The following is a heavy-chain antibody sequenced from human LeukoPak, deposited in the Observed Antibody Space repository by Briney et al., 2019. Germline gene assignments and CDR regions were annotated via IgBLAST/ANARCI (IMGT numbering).Heavy chain of an antibody. J-gene: IGHJ4*02. Sequence: ASVKVSCKASGYTFTSYAMHWVRQAPGQRLEWMGWINAGNGNTKYSQKFQGRVTITRDTSASTAYMELSSLRSEDTAVYYCARDSSGYSYGYVFDYWGQGTLVTVSS. D-gene: IGHD5-18*01. V-gene: IGHV1-3*01. CDR3: ARDSSGYSYGYVFDY. CDR2: INAGNGNT. CDR1: GYTFTSYA.